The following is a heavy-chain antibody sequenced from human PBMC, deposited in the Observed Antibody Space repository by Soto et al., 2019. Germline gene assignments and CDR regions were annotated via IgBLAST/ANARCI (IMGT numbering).Heavy chain of an antibody. D-gene: IGHD1-26*01. CDR3: ARAGVVGATALDY. CDR1: GGSISSGGYS. J-gene: IGHJ4*02. Sequence: QLQLQESGSGLVKPSQTLSLTCAVSGGSISSGGYSWSWIRQPPGRGLEWIGYIYHSGSSYCNPSLTSRVTISVDRSKNQFSLKLRSVTAADTAVYYCARAGVVGATALDYWGQGTLVTVSS. CDR2: IYHSGSS. V-gene: IGHV4-30-2*01.